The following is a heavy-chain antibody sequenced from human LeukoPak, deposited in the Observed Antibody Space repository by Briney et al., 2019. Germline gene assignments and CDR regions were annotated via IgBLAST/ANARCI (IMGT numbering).Heavy chain of an antibody. CDR3: AKEQRLEGVD. V-gene: IGHV3-23*01. J-gene: IGHJ4*02. CDR1: GFTFSSYA. CDR2: ISGSGGST. Sequence: PSGSLTLSCVASGFTFSSYAMSSVRHPPGKGLEWVSAISGSGGSTYYADSVKGRFTISRDNSKNTLYLQMNRLRAEETAVYYGAKEQRLEGVDWGQGTLVTVSS. D-gene: IGHD6-25*01.